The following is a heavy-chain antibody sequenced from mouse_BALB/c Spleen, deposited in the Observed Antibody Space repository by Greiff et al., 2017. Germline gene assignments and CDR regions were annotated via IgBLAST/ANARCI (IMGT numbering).Heavy chain of an antibody. J-gene: IGHJ4*01. CDR2: IDPANGNT. CDR1: GFNIKDTY. V-gene: IGHV14-3*02. Sequence: VQLQQSGAELVKPGASVKLSCTASGFNIKDTYMHWVKQRPEQGLEWIGRIDPANGNTKYDPKFQGKATITADTSSNTAYLQLSSLTSEDTAVYYRARSMITTRYAMDYWGQGTSVTVSS. D-gene: IGHD2-4*01. CDR3: ARSMITTRYAMDY.